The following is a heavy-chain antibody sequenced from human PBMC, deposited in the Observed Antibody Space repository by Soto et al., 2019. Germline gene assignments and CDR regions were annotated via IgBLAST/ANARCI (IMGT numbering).Heavy chain of an antibody. D-gene: IGHD2-2*01. CDR2: IIPIFGTA. J-gene: IGHJ5*02. V-gene: IGHV1-69*13. CDR1: GGTFGSYA. Sequence: ASVKVSCKASGGTFGSYAISWVRQAPGQGLEWMGGIIPIFGTANYAQKFQGRVTITADESTSTAYMELSSLRSEDTAVYYCARDRGLVVPAAGNWFDPWGQGTLVTVSS. CDR3: ARDRGLVVPAAGNWFDP.